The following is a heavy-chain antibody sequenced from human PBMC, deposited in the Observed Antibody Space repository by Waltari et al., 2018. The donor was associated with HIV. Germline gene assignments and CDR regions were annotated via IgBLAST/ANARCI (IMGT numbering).Heavy chain of an antibody. D-gene: IGHD3-16*02. J-gene: IGHJ4*02. CDR1: GGTFSSYA. Sequence: QVQLVQSGAEVKKPGSSVKVSCKASGGTFSSYAISWVRKAPGQGLEWMGGIIPIFDTANYAQKVQGRVTITADESTSTAYMELSSLRSEDTAVYYCARGSWDYVWGSYQTIRYFDYWGQGTLVTVSS. CDR3: ARGSWDYVWGSYQTIRYFDY. V-gene: IGHV1-69*01. CDR2: IIPIFDTA.